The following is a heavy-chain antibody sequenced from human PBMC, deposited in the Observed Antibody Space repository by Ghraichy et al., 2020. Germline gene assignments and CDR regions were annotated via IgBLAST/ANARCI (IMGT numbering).Heavy chain of an antibody. D-gene: IGHD3-10*01. Sequence: SETLSLTCTVSGGSIDGYYWNWIRQSPEKGLEWLGHIDNSGTTNFNPSLKSRLAISVDTSRKNISLKLTSVTASDTAVYYCARPHPTIKSGSFTYWGPGTQVPVSS. V-gene: IGHV4-59*08. CDR2: IDNSGTT. CDR3: ARPHPTIKSGSFTY. J-gene: IGHJ4*02. CDR1: GGSIDGYY.